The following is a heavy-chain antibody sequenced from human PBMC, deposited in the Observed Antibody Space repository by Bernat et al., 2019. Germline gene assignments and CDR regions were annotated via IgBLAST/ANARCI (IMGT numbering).Heavy chain of an antibody. V-gene: IGHV3-7*03. Sequence: EVQLVESGGGLVQPGGSLRLSCAASGFTLSSFWMTWVRQAPGRGLEWVANIKQDGSERNYVDYVKGRFTISRDNAENSLYLQMNNLRAEDTAVYYCATQPAATSTDVWGRGTTVTVYS. J-gene: IGHJ6*02. CDR1: GFTLSSFW. CDR3: ATQPAATSTDV. D-gene: IGHD2-2*01. CDR2: IKQDGSER.